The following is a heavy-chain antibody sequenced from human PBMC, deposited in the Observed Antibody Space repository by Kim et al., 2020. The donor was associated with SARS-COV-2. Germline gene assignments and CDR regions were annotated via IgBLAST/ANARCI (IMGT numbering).Heavy chain of an antibody. J-gene: IGHJ6*02. CDR2: IYYSGST. Sequence: SETLSLTCTVSGGSISSSSYYWGWIRQPPGKGLEWIGSIYYSGSTYYNPSLKSRVTISVDTSKNQFSLKLSSVTAADTAVYYCVAYYYYYGMDVWGQGTTVTVSS. CDR1: GGSISSSSYY. CDR3: VAYYYYYGMDV. V-gene: IGHV4-39*01.